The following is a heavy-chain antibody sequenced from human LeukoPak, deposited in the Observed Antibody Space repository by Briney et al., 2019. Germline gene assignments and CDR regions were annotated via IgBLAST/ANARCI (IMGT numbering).Heavy chain of an antibody. V-gene: IGHV4-59*08. CDR1: GGSISSYY. Sequence: SQTLSLTCTVAGGSISSYYWSWIRQPPGKGLEWIGYIHYSGGTNYNPSLKSRVTISVDTSKNQFSLKLSSVTAADTAVYYCARGCGGDCYRADAFDIWGQGTMVTVSS. CDR3: ARGCGGDCYRADAFDI. D-gene: IGHD2-21*02. J-gene: IGHJ3*02. CDR2: IHYSGGT.